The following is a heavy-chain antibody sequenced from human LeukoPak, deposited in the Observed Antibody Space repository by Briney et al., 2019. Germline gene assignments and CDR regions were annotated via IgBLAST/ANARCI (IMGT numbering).Heavy chain of an antibody. D-gene: IGHD2-15*01. V-gene: IGHV3-48*01. CDR3: ARDLGYLGWDY. CDR1: GSTFSSYS. CDR2: ISSSSSTI. J-gene: IGHJ4*02. Sequence: GGSLRLSCAASGSTFSSYSMNWVRQAPGKGLEWVSYISSSSSTIYYADSVKGRFTISRDNAKNSLYLQMNSLRAEDTAVYYCARDLGYLGWDYWGQGTLVTVSS.